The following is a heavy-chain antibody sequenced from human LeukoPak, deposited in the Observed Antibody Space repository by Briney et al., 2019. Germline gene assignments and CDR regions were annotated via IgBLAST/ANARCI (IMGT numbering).Heavy chain of an antibody. CDR1: GFTFSSYW. V-gene: IGHV3-7*04. CDR2: IKQDGSEK. D-gene: IGHD5-18*01. Sequence: PGGSLRLSCAASGFTFSSYWVSWVRQAPGKGREWGANIKQDGSEKYYVDSVKGRFTISRDNAKNSLYLQMNSLRAEDTAVYYCARGETAMVVGFDYWGQGTLVTVSS. J-gene: IGHJ4*02. CDR3: ARGETAMVVGFDY.